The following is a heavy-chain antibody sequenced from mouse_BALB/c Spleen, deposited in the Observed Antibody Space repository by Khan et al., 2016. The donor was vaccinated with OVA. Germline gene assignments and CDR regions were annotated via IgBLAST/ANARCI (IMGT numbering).Heavy chain of an antibody. CDR3: ARPPYVSYVLDN. CDR2: INTYTGEP. Sequence: QIQLVQSGPELKKPGETVKISCKASGHTFTKYGMNWVKQAPGKGLKWMGWINTYTGEPAYADDFTGRFAFSLETSASTAYLQINNLKNEDTATYFCARPPYVSYVLDNWGQGTSVTVSS. CDR1: GHTFTKYG. D-gene: IGHD1-1*01. V-gene: IGHV9-3-1*01. J-gene: IGHJ4*01.